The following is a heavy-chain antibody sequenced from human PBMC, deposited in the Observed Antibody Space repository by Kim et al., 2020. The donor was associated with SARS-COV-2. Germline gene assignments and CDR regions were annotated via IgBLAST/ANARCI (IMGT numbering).Heavy chain of an antibody. CDR1: GFTVSSNY. CDR3: ARQQNYYYYYYMDV. Sequence: GGSLRLSCAASGFTVSSNYMSWVRQAPGKGLEWVSVIYSGGSTYYADSVKGRFTISRHNSKNTLYLQMNSLRAEDTAVYYCARQQNYYYYYYMDVWGKGTTVTVSS. CDR2: IYSGGST. J-gene: IGHJ6*03. V-gene: IGHV3-53*04.